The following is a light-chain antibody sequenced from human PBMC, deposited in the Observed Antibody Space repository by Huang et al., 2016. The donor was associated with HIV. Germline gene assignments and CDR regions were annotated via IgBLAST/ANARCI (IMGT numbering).Light chain of an antibody. CDR2: AAS. CDR3: QQSHSTPRT. CDR1: QTISNY. V-gene: IGKV1-39*01. Sequence: DIQMTQSPSSLSASVGDRVTITCRASQTISNYLNWYQQKPGKAPKLLISAASSSQSGVPSRVSGSGSGTDFTLTISSLQPDDFATYYCQQSHSTPRTFGQGTRVEIK. J-gene: IGKJ1*01.